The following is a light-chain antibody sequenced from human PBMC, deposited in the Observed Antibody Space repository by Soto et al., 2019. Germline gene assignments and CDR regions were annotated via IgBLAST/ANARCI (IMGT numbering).Light chain of an antibody. J-gene: IGKJ1*01. V-gene: IGKV1-39*01. CDR3: RQGYRSPRT. CDR1: RSIDNY. CDR2: AAS. Sequence: DIQMTQSPSSLSASVGDRVTITCRASRSIDNYVNWYQQKPGKAPKLLIYAASSLQSGVPSRFSGSGSGTDFTLTISSLKPEDFATYFCRQGYRSPRTFGQGTKVDIK.